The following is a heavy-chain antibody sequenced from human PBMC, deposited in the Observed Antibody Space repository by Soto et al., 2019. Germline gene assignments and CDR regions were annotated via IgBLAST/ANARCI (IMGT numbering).Heavy chain of an antibody. CDR3: AADRKIVGTIGAFDF. Sequence: ASGKVSCKGSKNTLTELTIDWVRQAPGKGLEWMGRSAPEEGEPIYPQKFQGRVSMAEDPSTDTAYMELTSLRFEDTAVYFCAADRKIVGTIGAFDFWGQGTLVTVSS. D-gene: IGHD1-26*01. V-gene: IGHV1-24*01. J-gene: IGHJ4*02. CDR2: SAPEEGEP. CDR1: KNTLTELT.